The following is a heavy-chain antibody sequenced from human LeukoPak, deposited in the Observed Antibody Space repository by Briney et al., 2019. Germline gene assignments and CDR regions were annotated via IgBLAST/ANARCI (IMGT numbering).Heavy chain of an antibody. V-gene: IGHV4-34*01. J-gene: IGHJ4*02. CDR1: GGSFSGYY. D-gene: IGHD1-26*01. CDR2: INHSGST. CDR3: AGGLGSGSYL. Sequence: SETLSLTCAVYGGSFSGYYWSWIRQPPGKGLEWIGEINHSGSTNYNPSLKSRVTISVDTSKNQFSLKLSSVTAADTAVYYCAGGLGSGSYLWGQGTLVTVSS.